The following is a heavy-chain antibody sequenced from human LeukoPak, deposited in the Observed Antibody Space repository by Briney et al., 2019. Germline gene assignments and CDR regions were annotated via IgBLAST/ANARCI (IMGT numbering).Heavy chain of an antibody. CDR1: GGSISSYY. D-gene: IGHD3-22*01. CDR2: IYYSGST. V-gene: IGHV4-59*01. CDR3: ARVFYYDSSGYSHFDY. J-gene: IGHJ4*02. Sequence: SETLSLTCTVSGGSISSYYWSWIRQPPGKGLEWIGYIYYSGSTNYNPSLKSRVTISVDTSKNQFSLKLSSVTAADTAVYYCARVFYYDSSGYSHFDYWGQGTLVTVSS.